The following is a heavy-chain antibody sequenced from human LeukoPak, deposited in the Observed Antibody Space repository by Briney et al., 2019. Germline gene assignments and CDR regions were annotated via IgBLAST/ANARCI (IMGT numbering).Heavy chain of an antibody. CDR1: GFTFSDYY. CDR2: IGSSNSI. J-gene: IGHJ5*02. Sequence: PGGSLRLSCAASGFTFSDYYMTWIRQAPGKGLEWVSYIGSSNSIYSADSVKGRFTISRDNAKNSLFLQTDTLRVEDTAIYYCVRGKQWVISSLDRWGQARMVGVCS. D-gene: IGHD6-19*01. V-gene: IGHV3-69-1*02. CDR3: VRGKQWVISSLDR.